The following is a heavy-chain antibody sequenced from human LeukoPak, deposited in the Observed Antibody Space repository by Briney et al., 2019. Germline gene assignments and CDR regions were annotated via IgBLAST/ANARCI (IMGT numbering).Heavy chain of an antibody. D-gene: IGHD3-10*01. CDR2: ISGSGGST. V-gene: IGHV3-23*01. J-gene: IGHJ4*02. CDR1: GFTFSSDA. Sequence: GGSLRLSCAASGFTFSSDAMSWVRQAPGKGLEWVSVISGSGGSTYYADSVKGRFTISRDNSKNTLYLQLNSLRAEDTAVYYCARGGGYLDRNFDYWGQGTLVTVSS. CDR3: ARGGGYLDRNFDY.